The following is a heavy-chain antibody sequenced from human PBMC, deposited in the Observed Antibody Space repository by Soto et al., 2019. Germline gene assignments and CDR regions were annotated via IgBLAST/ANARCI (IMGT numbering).Heavy chain of an antibody. V-gene: IGHV3-9*01. D-gene: IGHD2-8*02. CDR1: GFTFDDFA. J-gene: IGHJ2*01. CDR3: VKDIGASGAYWYFDL. CDR2: INWNSGDI. Sequence: EMQLVESGGGLVQPDRSLRLSCAASGFTFDDFAMHWVRQAPGKGLEWVSGINWNSGDIDYADSVRGRFTISRDNAKNALYLQMNSLRAEDAAFYYCVKDIGASGAYWYFDLWGRGTLVTVSS.